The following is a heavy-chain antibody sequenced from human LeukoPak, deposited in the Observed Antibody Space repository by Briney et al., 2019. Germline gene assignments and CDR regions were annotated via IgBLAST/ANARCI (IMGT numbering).Heavy chain of an antibody. CDR2: IDHSGNT. CDR1: GGSFSGYY. V-gene: IGHV4-34*01. J-gene: IGHJ3*02. CDR3: ARERRWTHAFDI. D-gene: IGHD4-23*01. Sequence: PSETLSLTCGVYGGSFSGYYWIWIRQPPGKGLEWIGEIDHSGNTNYNSSLKSRVIISLDTSKNQFSLRLSSVTAADTSVYYCARERRWTHAFDIWGQGTMVTVSS.